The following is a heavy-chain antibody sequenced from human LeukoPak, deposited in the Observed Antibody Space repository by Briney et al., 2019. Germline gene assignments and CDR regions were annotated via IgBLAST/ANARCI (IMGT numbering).Heavy chain of an antibody. D-gene: IGHD6-19*01. CDR2: IKQDGSER. Sequence: GGSLRLSCAASGFTFSSYWMTWVRQAPGKGLEWVANIKQDGSERNYVDSVKGRFTISRDNAKNSLYLEMNTLRDEDTAVYYCATGAGCGYWGQGTLVTVSS. V-gene: IGHV3-7*03. J-gene: IGHJ4*02. CDR3: ATGAGCGY. CDR1: GFTFSSYW.